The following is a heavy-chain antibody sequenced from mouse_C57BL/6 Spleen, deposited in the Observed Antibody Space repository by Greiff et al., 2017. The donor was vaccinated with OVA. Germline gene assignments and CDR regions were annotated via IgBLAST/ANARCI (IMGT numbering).Heavy chain of an antibody. D-gene: IGHD5-1*01. V-gene: IGHV1-61*01. CDR1: GYTFTSYW. CDR3: ERGGGYLFAY. CDR2: IYPSDSET. Sequence: QVQLQQPGAELVRPGSSVKLSCKASGYTFTSYWMDWVKQRPGQGLEWIGNIYPSDSETHYNQKFKDKATLTVDKSSSTAYMQLSSLTSEDSAVYYCERGGGYLFAYWGQGTLVTVSA. J-gene: IGHJ3*01.